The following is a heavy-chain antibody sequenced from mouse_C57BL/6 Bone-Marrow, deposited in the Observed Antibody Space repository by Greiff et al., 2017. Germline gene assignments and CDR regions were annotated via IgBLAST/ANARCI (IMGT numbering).Heavy chain of an antibody. Sequence: QVQLQQPGAELMMPGASVKLSCKASGYTFTSYWMHWVKQRPGQGLEWIGEIDPSDSYTNYNQKFKGKSTLTVDKSSSTAYMQLSSLTSEDSAVYYCARCDGYYDYWGQGTTLTVSS. CDR2: IDPSDSYT. CDR1: GYTFTSYW. V-gene: IGHV1-69*01. J-gene: IGHJ2*01. CDR3: ARCDGYYDY. D-gene: IGHD2-3*01.